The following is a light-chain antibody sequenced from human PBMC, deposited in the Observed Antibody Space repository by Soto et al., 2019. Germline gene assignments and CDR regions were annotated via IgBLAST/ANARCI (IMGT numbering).Light chain of an antibody. CDR1: QSVSSSN. CDR3: QQYGNSPVWT. CDR2: GAS. V-gene: IGKV3-20*01. Sequence: EIVLTQSPVTLSLSPGEGATLSCRASQSVSSSNLAWYQQKPGQDPRLLIYGASSRATGIPDRFSGSGSGTDFTLTISRLEPEDFAVYYCQQYGNSPVWTFGQGTKVEIK. J-gene: IGKJ1*01.